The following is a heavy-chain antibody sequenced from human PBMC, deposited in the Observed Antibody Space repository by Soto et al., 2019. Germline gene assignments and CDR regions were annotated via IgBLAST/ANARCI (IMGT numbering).Heavy chain of an antibody. CDR3: AKEPVGPVWYFDL. Sequence: DAQLLESGGGLVQPGGSLRLSCAASGFTFRSYAMSWVRQSPGKGLEWVSGISGRWISTHYAHSVKGRFTVSRDNSKNALHMQRNSLRAEDTPVCICAKEPVGPVWYFDLWGRGTLVTVSS. J-gene: IGHJ2*01. CDR2: ISGRWIST. V-gene: IGHV3-23*01. CDR1: GFTFRSYA.